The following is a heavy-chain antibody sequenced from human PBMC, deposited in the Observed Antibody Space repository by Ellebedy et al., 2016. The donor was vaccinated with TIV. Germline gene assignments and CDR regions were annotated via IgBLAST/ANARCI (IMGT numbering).Heavy chain of an antibody. CDR1: GGSIRGSGSY. J-gene: IGHJ6*02. CDR3: ARLEPAYYYAMDV. CDR2: LLHTGSP. D-gene: IGHD1-26*01. Sequence: MPSETLSLTCGVSGGSIRGSGSYWGWIRQPPGTGLAWIGSLLHTGSPYYQPSLESRVTMSIDSSKNQFSLELRSVTAADTAVYYCARLEPAYYYAMDVWGQGTTVIVSS. V-gene: IGHV4-39*01.